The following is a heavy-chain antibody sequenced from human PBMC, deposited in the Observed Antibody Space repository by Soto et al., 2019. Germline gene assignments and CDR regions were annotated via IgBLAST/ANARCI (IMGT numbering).Heavy chain of an antibody. V-gene: IGHV3-30-3*01. D-gene: IGHD6-13*01. J-gene: IGHJ6*02. CDR1: GFTFSSYA. Sequence: PGGSLRLSCAASGFTFSSYAMHWVRQAPGKGLEWVAVISYDGSNKYYADSVKGRFTISRDNSKNMLYLQMNSLRAEDTAVYYCARDRQNSSWYYYYGMDVWGQGTTVTVSS. CDR2: ISYDGSNK. CDR3: ARDRQNSSWYYYYGMDV.